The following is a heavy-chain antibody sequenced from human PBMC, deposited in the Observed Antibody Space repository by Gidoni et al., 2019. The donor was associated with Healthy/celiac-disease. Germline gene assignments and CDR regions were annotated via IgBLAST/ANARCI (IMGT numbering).Heavy chain of an antibody. V-gene: IGHV3-23*04. J-gene: IGHJ6*02. CDR1: GFTFSSYA. CDR3: AKDRSGYQSDYYYGMDV. Sequence: EVQLVESGGGLVQPGGSLRLSCAASGFTFSSYAMSWVRQAPGKGLEWVSAISCSCGSTYYADSVKGRFTISRDNSKNTLYLQMNSLRAEDTAVYYCAKDRSGYQSDYYYGMDVWGQGTTVTVSS. CDR2: ISCSCGST. D-gene: IGHD5-12*01.